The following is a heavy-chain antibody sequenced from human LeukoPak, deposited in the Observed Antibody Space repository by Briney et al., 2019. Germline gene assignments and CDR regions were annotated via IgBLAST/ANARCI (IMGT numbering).Heavy chain of an antibody. Sequence: SETLSLTCTVSGGSISSYYWSWIRQPPGKGLEWIGYIYYSGSTNYNPSLKSRVTISVDTSKNQFSLKLSSVTAADTAVYYCARAHTYYDILTGYRPPWFDPWGQGTLSPSPQ. CDR2: IYYSGST. CDR3: ARAHTYYDILTGYRPPWFDP. CDR1: GGSISSYY. D-gene: IGHD3-9*01. J-gene: IGHJ5*02. V-gene: IGHV4-59*01.